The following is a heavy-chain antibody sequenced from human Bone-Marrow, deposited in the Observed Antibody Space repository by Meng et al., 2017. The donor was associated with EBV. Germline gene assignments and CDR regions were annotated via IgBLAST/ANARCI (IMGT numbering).Heavy chain of an antibody. CDR3: ARVNCGGDCYSFDY. D-gene: IGHD2-21*02. V-gene: IGHV4-59*01. Sequence: QGQLQESGPGLVKPSETLSLTCTVSGGSISSYYWSWIRQPPGKGLEWIGYIYYSGSTNYNPSLKSRVTISVDTSKNQFSLKLSSVTAADTAVYYCARVNCGGDCYSFDYWGQGTLVTVSS. CDR2: IYYSGST. CDR1: GGSISSYY. J-gene: IGHJ4*02.